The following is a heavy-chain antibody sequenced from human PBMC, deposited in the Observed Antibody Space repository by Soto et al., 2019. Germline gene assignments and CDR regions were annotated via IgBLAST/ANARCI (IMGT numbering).Heavy chain of an antibody. J-gene: IGHJ4*02. CDR2: INPNSGGT. CDR3: ARGAAVAGTRTEYYFDY. V-gene: IGHV1-2*04. CDR1: GYTFTGYY. D-gene: IGHD6-19*01. Sequence: ASVKVSCKASGYTFTGYYMHWVRQAPGQGLEWMGWINPNSGGTNYAQKFQGWVTMTRDASISTAYMELSRLRSDDTAVYYCARGAAVAGTRTEYYFDYWGQGTLVTVSS.